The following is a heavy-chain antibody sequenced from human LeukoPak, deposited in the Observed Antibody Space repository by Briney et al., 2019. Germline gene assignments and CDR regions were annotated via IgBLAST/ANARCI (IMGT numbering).Heavy chain of an antibody. CDR2: IYYSGST. CDR3: AREGSGSYKYNWFDP. CDR1: GGPISSYY. D-gene: IGHD1-26*01. Sequence: PSETLSLTCTVSGGPISSYYWSWIRQPPGKGLEWIGYIYYSGSTNYNPSLKSRVIISVDTSKNQFSLKLSSVTAVDTAVYYCAREGSGSYKYNWFDPWGQGTLVTVSS. J-gene: IGHJ5*02. V-gene: IGHV4-59*01.